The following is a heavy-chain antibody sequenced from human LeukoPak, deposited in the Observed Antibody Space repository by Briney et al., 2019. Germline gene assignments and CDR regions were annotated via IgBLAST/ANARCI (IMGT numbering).Heavy chain of an antibody. V-gene: IGHV1-2*02. Sequence: VSVKVSCKASGDTFTGYYIHWVRQAPGQGLEWMGWINPNSGGTIYAQKFKGRVTMTRDTSISTAYMELSRLRSDDTAVYYCARDPHYGDFRRYYFYMDVWGKGTTVTVSS. CDR2: INPNSGGT. J-gene: IGHJ6*03. CDR1: GDTFTGYY. CDR3: ARDPHYGDFRRYYFYMDV. D-gene: IGHD4-17*01.